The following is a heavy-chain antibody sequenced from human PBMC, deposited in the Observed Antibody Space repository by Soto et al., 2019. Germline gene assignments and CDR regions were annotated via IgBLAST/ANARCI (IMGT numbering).Heavy chain of an antibody. V-gene: IGHV4-59*01. CDR2: IYYSGST. CDR3: ARVRSGSSHYYYYYMDV. D-gene: IGHD3-10*01. Sequence: PSETLSLTCTVSDGSISSYYWSWIRQPPGKGLEWIGYIYYSGSTNYNPSLKSRVTISVDTSKNQFSLKLSSVTAADTAVYYCARVRSGSSHYYYYYMDVWGKGTTVTVSS. J-gene: IGHJ6*03. CDR1: DGSISSYY.